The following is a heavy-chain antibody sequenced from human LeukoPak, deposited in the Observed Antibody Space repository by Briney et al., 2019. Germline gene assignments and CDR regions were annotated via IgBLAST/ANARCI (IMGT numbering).Heavy chain of an antibody. Sequence: SETLSLTCTVSGGSISSGGYYWSWIRQHPGKGLEWIGYIYYSGSTDYNPSLKSRVTISVDTSKNQFSLKLNSVTAADTAVYYCARGRHTMVRGPLMWYYFDYWGQGTLVTVSS. CDR2: IYYSGST. CDR3: ARGRHTMVRGPLMWYYFDY. J-gene: IGHJ4*02. V-gene: IGHV4-31*03. D-gene: IGHD3-10*01. CDR1: GGSISSGGYY.